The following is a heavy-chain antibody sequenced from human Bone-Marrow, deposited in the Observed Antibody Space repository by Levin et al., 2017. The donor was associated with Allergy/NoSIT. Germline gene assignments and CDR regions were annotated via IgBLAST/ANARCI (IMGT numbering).Heavy chain of an antibody. V-gene: IGHV3-30*18. CDR1: GFTFSSYG. CDR3: AKCQHVLLWFGETSPIDY. D-gene: IGHD3-10*01. J-gene: IGHJ4*02. CDR2: ISYDGSNK. Sequence: GGSLRLSCAASGFTFSSYGMHWVRQAPGKGLEWVAVISYDGSNKYYADSVKGRFTISRDNSKNTLYLQMNSLRAEDTAVYYCAKCQHVLLWFGETSPIDYWGQGTLVTVSS.